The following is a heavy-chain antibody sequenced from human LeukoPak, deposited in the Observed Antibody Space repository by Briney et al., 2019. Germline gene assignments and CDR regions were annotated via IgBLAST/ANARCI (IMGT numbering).Heavy chain of an antibody. V-gene: IGHV3-48*03. CDR1: GFTFSSYE. J-gene: IGHJ4*02. CDR3: ARELTLYFDY. Sequence: GGSLRLSCAASGFTFSSYEMNWVRQAPGKGLEWVSYISSSGSTIYYADSVKGRFTISRDNAKNSLYLQMNSLRAEDTAVYYCARELTLYFDYWGQGTLATVSS. CDR2: ISSSGSTI.